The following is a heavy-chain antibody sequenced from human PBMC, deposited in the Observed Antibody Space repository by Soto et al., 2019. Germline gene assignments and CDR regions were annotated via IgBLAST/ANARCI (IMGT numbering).Heavy chain of an antibody. J-gene: IGHJ3*02. D-gene: IGHD3-22*01. CDR2: IYYSGST. Sequence: SETLSLTCTVSGGSISSGGYYWSWIRQHPGKGLEWIGYIYYSGSTYYNPSLKSRVTISVDTSKNQFSLKLSSVTAADTAVYYCARDRQGNYYDSTPRAFDIWGQATMVTVS. V-gene: IGHV4-31*03. CDR1: GGSISSGGYY. CDR3: ARDRQGNYYDSTPRAFDI.